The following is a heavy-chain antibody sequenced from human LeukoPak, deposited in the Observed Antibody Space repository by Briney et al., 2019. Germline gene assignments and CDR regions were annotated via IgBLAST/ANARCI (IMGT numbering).Heavy chain of an antibody. D-gene: IGHD2-15*01. Sequence: ASVKVSCKASGYTFTGYYMRWVRQAPGQGLEWMGWINPNSGGTNYAQKFQGRVTMTRDTSISTAYMELIRLRSDDTAVYYCARDPYCSGGSCYSSYYYYYMDVWGKGTTVTVSS. CDR3: ARDPYCSGGSCYSSYYYYYMDV. CDR2: INPNSGGT. J-gene: IGHJ6*03. CDR1: GYTFTGYY. V-gene: IGHV1-2*02.